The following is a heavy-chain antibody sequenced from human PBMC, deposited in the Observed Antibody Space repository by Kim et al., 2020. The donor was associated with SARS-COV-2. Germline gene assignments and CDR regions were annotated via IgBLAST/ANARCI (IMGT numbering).Heavy chain of an antibody. V-gene: IGHV4-31*03. Sequence: SETLSLTCTVSGVSISSGGYYWIWIRQHPGKGLEWIGYIYYSGSTYYNPSLKSRVTISVDTYKNQFSLKLSSVTAADTAVYYCARRDIVATTRDYYFDYLGQGALVTVSS. CDR2: IYYSGST. CDR3: ARRDIVATTRDYYFDY. D-gene: IGHD5-12*01. CDR1: GVSISSGGYY. J-gene: IGHJ4*02.